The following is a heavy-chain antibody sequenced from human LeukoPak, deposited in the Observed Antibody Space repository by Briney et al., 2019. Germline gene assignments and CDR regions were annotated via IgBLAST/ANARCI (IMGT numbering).Heavy chain of an antibody. D-gene: IGHD4-17*01. CDR3: ARVVSAVTTGTYYYYYMDV. J-gene: IGHJ6*03. CDR2: NNHSGST. CDR1: GGCFSGYY. Sequence: SWTLSLTCALSGGCFSGYYWSWIRHPPGRGLEWIGENNHSGSTNYNPSLKSRVTISVDTSNNQFSLKLSSVTAADTAVYYCARVVSAVTTGTYYYYYMDVWGKGNTVTVSS. V-gene: IGHV4-34*01.